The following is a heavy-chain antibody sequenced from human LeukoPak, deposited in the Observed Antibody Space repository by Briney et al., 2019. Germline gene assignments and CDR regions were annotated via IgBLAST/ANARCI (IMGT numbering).Heavy chain of an antibody. D-gene: IGHD6-19*01. CDR2: IIPIFGTA. CDR3: ARGSPQGWRHFDY. CDR1: GGTFSSYA. J-gene: IGHJ4*02. Sequence: ASVKVPCKASGGTFSSYAISWVRQAPGQGLEWMGGIIPIFGTANYAQKFQGRVTITADKSTSTAYMELSSLRSEDTAVYYCARGSPQGWRHFDYWGQGTLVTVSS. V-gene: IGHV1-69*06.